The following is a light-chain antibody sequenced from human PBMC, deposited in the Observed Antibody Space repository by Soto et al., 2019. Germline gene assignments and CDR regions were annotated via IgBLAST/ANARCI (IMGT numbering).Light chain of an antibody. CDR3: QQYNNWPLYT. CDR1: QSVSSN. Sequence: EIVMTQSPATLSVSPGERATLSCRASQSVSSNLAWYQHKPGQAPRLLIYDASTRATGIPARFSGSGSGTEFTLTISSLQSEDFAVYFCQQYNNWPLYTFGQGTSLEIK. CDR2: DAS. V-gene: IGKV3-15*01. J-gene: IGKJ2*01.